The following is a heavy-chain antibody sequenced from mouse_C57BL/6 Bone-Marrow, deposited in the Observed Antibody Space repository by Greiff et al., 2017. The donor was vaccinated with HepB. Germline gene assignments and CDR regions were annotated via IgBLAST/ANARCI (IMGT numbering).Heavy chain of an antibody. CDR1: GYTFTEYT. J-gene: IGHJ2*01. V-gene: IGHV1-62-2*01. Sequence: QVQLKESGAELVKPGASVKLSCKASGYTFTEYTIHWVKQRSGQGLEWIGWFYPGSGSIKYNEKFKDKATLTADKSSSTVYKELSRLTSEDSAVYFCARHEVPFREEDYFDYWGQGTTLTVSS. CDR2: FYPGSGSI. CDR3: ARHEVPFREEDYFDY.